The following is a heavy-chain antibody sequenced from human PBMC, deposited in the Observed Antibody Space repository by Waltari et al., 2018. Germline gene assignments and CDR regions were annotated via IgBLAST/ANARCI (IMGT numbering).Heavy chain of an antibody. V-gene: IGHV4-38-2*01. CDR1: GYSISNNYY. CDR3: ARGGYHPANFDF. D-gene: IGHD2-15*01. CDR2: IQQTGTT. Sequence: QMHLQESGPGLVKPSETLSLTCALSGYSISNNYYWAWIRQSPEKGLEWMGAIQQTGTTYNIPSLNSRITMSVDTPNNQFSLKLNSVTAADTAVYYCARGGYHPANFDFWGQGILVTVSS. J-gene: IGHJ4*02.